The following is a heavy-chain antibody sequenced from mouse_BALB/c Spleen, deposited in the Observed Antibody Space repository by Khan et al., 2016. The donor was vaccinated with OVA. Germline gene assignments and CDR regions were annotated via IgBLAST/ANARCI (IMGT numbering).Heavy chain of an antibody. J-gene: IGHJ3*01. V-gene: IGHV3-8*02. D-gene: IGHD2-12*01. CDR3: ARSTYRYAFVY. CDR1: GDSITSGY. CDR2: IIYTGYT. Sequence: EVQLVESGPSLVKPSQTLSLTCSVTGDSITSGYWNWIRKFPGNKLEYMGYIIYTGYTYYNPYLQSRNSITRHTSKNQYYLQLNSVTDEDTATYYCARSTYRYAFVYWGQGTLVTVSA.